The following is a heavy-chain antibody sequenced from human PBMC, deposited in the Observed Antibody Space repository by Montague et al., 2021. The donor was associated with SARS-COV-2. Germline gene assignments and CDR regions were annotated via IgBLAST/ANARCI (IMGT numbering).Heavy chain of an antibody. D-gene: IGHD6-13*01. Sequence: SETLSLTCAVSGGSISSGNWWSWVRQPPGKGLEWIGEIYHSGSTNYNLSLKSRVTISLDKSKNQLSLNLSSATAADTAVYYCARFFSSWTDWGQGTLVTVSS. CDR3: ARFFSSWTD. J-gene: IGHJ4*02. CDR1: GGSISSGNW. V-gene: IGHV4-4*02. CDR2: IYHSGST.